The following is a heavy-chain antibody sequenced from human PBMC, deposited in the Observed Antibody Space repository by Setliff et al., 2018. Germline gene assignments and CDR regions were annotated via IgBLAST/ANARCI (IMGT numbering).Heavy chain of an antibody. CDR2: SNHSGTT. CDR3: RFWSGYYKNDY. J-gene: IGHJ4*02. V-gene: IGHV4-39*07. CDR1: GGSISSGSYY. Sequence: SETLSLTCSVSGGSISSGSYYWGWIRQAPGKGLDWIGESNHSGTTNYDPSLEGRISISVDTSKRQFSLKLTSVTAADMAVYYCRFWSGYYKNDYWAQGTLVTVSS. D-gene: IGHD3-3*01.